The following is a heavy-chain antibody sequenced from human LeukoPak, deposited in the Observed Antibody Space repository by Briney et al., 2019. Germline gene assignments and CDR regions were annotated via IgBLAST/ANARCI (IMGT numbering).Heavy chain of an antibody. D-gene: IGHD5-24*01. CDR2: IYTSGST. V-gene: IGHV4-61*02. CDR1: GGSISSGSYY. J-gene: IGHJ4*02. Sequence: PSETLSLTCTVSGGSISSGSYYWSWIRQPAGKGLEWIGRIYTSGSTNYNPSLKSRVTMSVDTSKNQFSLKLSSVTAADTAVYYCARQEGGYNEFRWGQGTLVTVSS. CDR3: ARQEGGYNEFR.